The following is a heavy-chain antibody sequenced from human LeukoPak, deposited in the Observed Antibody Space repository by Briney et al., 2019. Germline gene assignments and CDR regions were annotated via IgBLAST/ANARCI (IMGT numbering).Heavy chain of an antibody. J-gene: IGHJ4*02. CDR2: INPSGGST. D-gene: IGHD1-1*01. CDR1: GYTFTSYF. Sequence: GASVKVSCKASGYTFTSYFMHWVRQAPGQGLEWMGIINPSGGSTSYAQKFQGKVTMTRDTSTSTVYMELSSLRSEDTAVYYCARRGNWNDLDYWGQGTLVTVSS. CDR3: ARRGNWNDLDY. V-gene: IGHV1-46*01.